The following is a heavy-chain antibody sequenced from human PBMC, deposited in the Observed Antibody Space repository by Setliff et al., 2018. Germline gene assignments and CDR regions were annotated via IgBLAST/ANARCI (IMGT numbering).Heavy chain of an antibody. Sequence: VGLLRLSCAAFGLTFSSYNMDGVRQAPGKGLEWVSYIGESGNNIHYADSVKGRFTISRDNAKNSLYLQMNSLRVEDTALYYCARDGNNWNDLDYWGHETLVTVSS. V-gene: IGHV3-48*04. CDR1: GLTFSSYN. CDR2: IGESGNNI. CDR3: ARDGNNWNDLDY. J-gene: IGHJ4*01. D-gene: IGHD1-20*01.